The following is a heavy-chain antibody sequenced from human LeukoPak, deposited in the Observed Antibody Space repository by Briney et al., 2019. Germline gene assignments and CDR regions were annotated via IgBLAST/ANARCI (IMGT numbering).Heavy chain of an antibody. CDR2: IKNKTYGETT. J-gene: IGHJ4*02. V-gene: IGHV3-15*01. Sequence: GGSLRLSCAASGFIFSNNWFSWVRQAPGKGLEWVGHIKNKTYGETTDYAEPVKGRFTISRDDAHDMVYLQLSSLRPEDTAVYYCITITITRGALWGLGTLVTVSS. D-gene: IGHD3-10*01. CDR3: ITITITRGAL. CDR1: GFIFSNNW.